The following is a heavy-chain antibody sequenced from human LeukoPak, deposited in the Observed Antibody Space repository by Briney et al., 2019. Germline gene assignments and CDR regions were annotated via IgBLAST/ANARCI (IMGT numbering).Heavy chain of an antibody. D-gene: IGHD2-2*01. V-gene: IGHV3-23*01. CDR2: ISGGGDIT. Sequence: GGSLRLSCAASGFTFSSYAMTWVRQAPGKGLEWVSVISGGGDITYYRDSGKGRFTISRDNSKNTVYLQMNSLRAEDTAVYYCGREVPAVDYWGQGTLVTVSS. CDR3: GREVPAVDY. J-gene: IGHJ4*02. CDR1: GFTFSSYA.